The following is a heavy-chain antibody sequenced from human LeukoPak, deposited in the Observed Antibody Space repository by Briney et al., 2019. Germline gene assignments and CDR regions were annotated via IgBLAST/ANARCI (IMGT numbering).Heavy chain of an antibody. CDR3: ARRHSSSWYGLDY. V-gene: IGHV1-2*02. D-gene: IGHD6-13*01. CDR1: GYTFTGYY. Sequence: ASVKVSCKASGYTFTGYYMHWVRQAPGQGLEWMGWINPDSGGTNYAQKFQGRVTMTRDTSISTAYTELSRLRSDDTAVYYCARRHSSSWYGLDYWGQGTLVTVSS. CDR2: INPDSGGT. J-gene: IGHJ4*02.